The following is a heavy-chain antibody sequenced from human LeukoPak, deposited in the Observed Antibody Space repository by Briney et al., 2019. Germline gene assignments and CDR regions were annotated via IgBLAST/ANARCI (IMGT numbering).Heavy chain of an antibody. CDR1: GGTFSSYA. Sequence: SVKVSCKASGGTFSSYAISWVRQAPGQGLEWMGGIIPIFGTANHAQKFQGRVTITTDESTSTAYMELSSLRSEDTAVYYCARDGGAYYYDSSGYYFNWFDPWGQGTLVTVSS. CDR2: IIPIFGTA. V-gene: IGHV1-69*05. CDR3: ARDGGAYYYDSSGYYFNWFDP. D-gene: IGHD3-22*01. J-gene: IGHJ5*02.